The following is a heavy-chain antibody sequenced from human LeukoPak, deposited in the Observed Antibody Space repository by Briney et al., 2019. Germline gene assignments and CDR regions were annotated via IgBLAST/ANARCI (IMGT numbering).Heavy chain of an antibody. Sequence: GGSVTLSCTTSGFTFSTCAMSWVRQALGKGLEWVSAISGSGGSTYYADSVKGRFTSSRDNSKNTLYLQMNSLRAEDTAVYYCAKDRPHPSVEPTNFDYWGQGTLVTVSS. CDR3: AKDRPHPSVEPTNFDY. V-gene: IGHV3-23*01. CDR2: ISGSGGST. D-gene: IGHD5/OR15-5a*01. J-gene: IGHJ4*02. CDR1: GFTFSTCA.